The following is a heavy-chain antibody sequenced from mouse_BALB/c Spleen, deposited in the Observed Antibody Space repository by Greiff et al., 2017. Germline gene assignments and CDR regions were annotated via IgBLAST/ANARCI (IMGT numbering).Heavy chain of an antibody. D-gene: IGHD2-14*01. J-gene: IGHJ4*01. CDR1: GFTFSSYG. V-gene: IGHV5-6-3*01. CDR3: ARGRYDAGYAMDY. CDR2: INSNGGST. Sequence: EVQLVESGGGLVQPGGSLKLSCAASGFTFSSYGMSWVRQTPDKRLELVATINSNGGSTYYPDSVKGRFTISRDNAKNTLYLQMSSLKSEDTAMYYCARGRYDAGYAMDYWGQGTSVTVSS.